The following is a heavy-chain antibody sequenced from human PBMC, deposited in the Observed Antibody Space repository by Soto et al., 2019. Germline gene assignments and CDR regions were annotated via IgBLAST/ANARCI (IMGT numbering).Heavy chain of an antibody. CDR2: ISHDGSNK. CDR3: ARDAKGMAPY. D-gene: IGHD2-8*01. V-gene: IGHV3-30*03. CDR1: GFTFSSFG. J-gene: IGHJ4*02. Sequence: PRGSLRLSCAASGFTFSSFGMDWVRQAPGKGLEWVAVISHDGSNKYYEDSVKGRFTISRDNSKNTLYLQMNSLRAEDTAVYYCARDAKGMAPYWGQGTLVTVSS.